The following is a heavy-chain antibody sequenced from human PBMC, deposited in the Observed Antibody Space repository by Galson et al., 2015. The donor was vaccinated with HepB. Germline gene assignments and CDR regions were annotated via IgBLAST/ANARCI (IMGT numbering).Heavy chain of an antibody. D-gene: IGHD6-19*01. J-gene: IGHJ4*02. V-gene: IGHV1-69*10. CDR3: ARGKMGSGSGWCLDY. CDR1: GGTFSSYA. CDR2: IIPILGIA. Sequence: SVKVSCKASGGTFSSYATSWVRQAPGQGLEWMGGIIPILGIANYAQKFQGRVTITADKSTSTAYMELSSLRSEDTAVYYCARGKMGSGSGWCLDYWGQGTLVTVSS.